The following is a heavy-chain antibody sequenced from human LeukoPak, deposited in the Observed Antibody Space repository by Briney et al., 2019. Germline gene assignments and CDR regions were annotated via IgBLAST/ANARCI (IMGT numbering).Heavy chain of an antibody. Sequence: SQTLSLTCAISGDSDSSNSAAWNWIRQSPSRGLEWLGRTYYRSKWYNDYAVSMKSRITINPDTSKNQFSLQLDSVTPEDTAVYYCCHSLSGRTGAFDIWGRGTVVTVSS. CDR2: TYYRSKWYN. CDR3: CHSLSGRTGAFDI. D-gene: IGHD2-21*01. V-gene: IGHV6-1*01. J-gene: IGHJ3*02. CDR1: GDSDSSNSAA.